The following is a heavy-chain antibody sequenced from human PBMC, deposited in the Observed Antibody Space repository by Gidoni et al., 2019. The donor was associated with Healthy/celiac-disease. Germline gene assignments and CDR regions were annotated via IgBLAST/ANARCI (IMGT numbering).Heavy chain of an antibody. CDR3: AKDSASETYSPLGY. D-gene: IGHD4-4*01. J-gene: IGHJ4*02. V-gene: IGHV3-30*18. CDR2: ISYDGSNK. CDR1: GFTFSSYG. Sequence: QVQLVASGGGVVQPGRSLRLSCAASGFTFSSYGMHWVRQAPGKGLEWVAVISYDGSNKYYADSVKGRFTISRDNSKNTLYLQMNSLRAEDTAVYYCAKDSASETYSPLGYWGQGTLVTVSS.